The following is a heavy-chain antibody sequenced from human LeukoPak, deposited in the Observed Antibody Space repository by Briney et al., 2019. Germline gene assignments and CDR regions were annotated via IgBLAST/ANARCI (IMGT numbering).Heavy chain of an antibody. Sequence: SETLSLTCTVSGGSISGYYWSWIRQPARKGLEWIGRIYTSGSTNYNPSLKSRVTISVDTSKNQFSLKLSSVTAANTAVYYCASDRIEVDAFDIWGQGTMVTVSS. J-gene: IGHJ3*02. CDR1: GGSISGYY. CDR2: IYTSGST. CDR3: ASDRIEVDAFDI. D-gene: IGHD2-15*01. V-gene: IGHV4-4*07.